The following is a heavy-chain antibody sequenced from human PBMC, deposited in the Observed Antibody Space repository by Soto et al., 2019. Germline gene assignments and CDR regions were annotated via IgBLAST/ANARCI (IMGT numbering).Heavy chain of an antibody. Sequence: PSETLSLTGTVPGGSIRSYNWGWLRQPPGKGLEWIGYIYYSGSTNYNPSLKSRVTISVDTSKNQFSLKLSSVTAADTAVYYCARRQPGTIDYWGQGAPVTVSS. CDR2: IYYSGST. CDR3: ARRQPGTIDY. V-gene: IGHV4-59*01. J-gene: IGHJ4*02. CDR1: GGSIRSYN. D-gene: IGHD1-1*01.